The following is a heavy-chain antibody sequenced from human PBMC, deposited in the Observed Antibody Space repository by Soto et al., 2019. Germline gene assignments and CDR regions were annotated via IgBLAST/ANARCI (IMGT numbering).Heavy chain of an antibody. D-gene: IGHD3-22*01. CDR2: IIPIFGTA. V-gene: IGHV1-69*01. J-gene: IGHJ4*02. CDR1: GGTFSSYA. CDR3: HASYDSSGRNFDY. Sequence: QVQLVQSGAEVKKPGSSVKVSCKASGGTFSSYAISWVRQAPGQGLEWMGGIIPIFGTANYAQKFQGRVTITADEATSTAYMELSSLGSEDTAVYYWHASYDSSGRNFDYWGQGTLVTVSS.